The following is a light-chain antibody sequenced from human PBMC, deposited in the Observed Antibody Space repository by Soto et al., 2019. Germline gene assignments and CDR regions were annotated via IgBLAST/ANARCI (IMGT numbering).Light chain of an antibody. CDR2: WAS. CDR1: QSVLSSYNSRNH. CDR3: QQHYSSPPT. J-gene: IGKJ1*01. Sequence: DIVMTQSPDSLAVSLGEGATFNCRSSQSVLSSYNSRNHLAWYQQKPGQPPKLLIYWASIRESGVPDRFSGSGSGTDFTLTISNLQAEDVAVYYCQQHYSSPPTFGQGTKVEIK. V-gene: IGKV4-1*01.